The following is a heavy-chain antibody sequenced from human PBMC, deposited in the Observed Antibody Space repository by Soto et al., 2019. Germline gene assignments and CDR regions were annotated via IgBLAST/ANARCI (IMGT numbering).Heavy chain of an antibody. CDR1: GFTFSSYA. J-gene: IGHJ3*02. CDR2: ISGSGGST. D-gene: IGHD3-3*01. V-gene: IGHV3-23*01. Sequence: GGSLRLSCAASGFTFSSYAMSWVRQAPGKGLEWVSAISGSGGSTYYADSVKGRFTISRDNSKNTLYLQMNSLRAEDTAVYYCAKDLHYDFWSGYYEGAAGAFDIWGQGTMVTVSS. CDR3: AKDLHYDFWSGYYEGAAGAFDI.